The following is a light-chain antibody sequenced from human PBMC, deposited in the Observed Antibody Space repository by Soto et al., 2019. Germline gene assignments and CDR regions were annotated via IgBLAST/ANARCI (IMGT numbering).Light chain of an antibody. CDR3: QQYGSSPLT. J-gene: IGKJ4*01. CDR2: GAS. Sequence: ETVLTQSPGTLSLSPGERATLSCRASQSVSSSYLALYQQKPGQAPRLLIYGASSRATGIPDRFSGSGSGTDFTLTICRLEPEDFAVYYCQQYGSSPLTFGGGTKVDIK. V-gene: IGKV3-20*01. CDR1: QSVSSSY.